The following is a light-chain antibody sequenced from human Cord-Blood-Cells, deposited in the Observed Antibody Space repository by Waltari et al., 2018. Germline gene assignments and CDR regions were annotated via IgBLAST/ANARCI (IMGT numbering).Light chain of an antibody. CDR2: DVS. J-gene: IGLJ2*01. CDR1: SSDVGGYNS. CDR3: CSYAGSYTL. V-gene: IGLV2-11*01. Sequence: QSALTQPRSVSGSPGQSVTISSTGTSSDVGGYNSVSWYQQHPGKAPKLMIYDVSKRPSGVPDRFSGSKSGNTASLTISGLQAEDEADYYCCSYAGSYTLFGGGTKLTVL.